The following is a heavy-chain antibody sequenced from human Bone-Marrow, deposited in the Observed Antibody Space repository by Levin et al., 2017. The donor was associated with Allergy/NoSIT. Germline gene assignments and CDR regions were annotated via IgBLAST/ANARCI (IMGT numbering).Heavy chain of an antibody. CDR1: GFTFSSYG. V-gene: IGHV3-30*18. CDR2: ISYDGSNK. CDR3: AKLGVDLIAAAGTLSGRDAFDI. D-gene: IGHD6-13*01. Sequence: QTGGSLRLSCAASGFTFSSYGMHWVRQAPGKGLEWVAVISYDGSNKYYADSVKGRFTISRDNSKNTLYLQMNSLRAEDTAVYYCAKLGVDLIAAAGTLSGRDAFDIWGQGTMVTVSS. J-gene: IGHJ3*02.